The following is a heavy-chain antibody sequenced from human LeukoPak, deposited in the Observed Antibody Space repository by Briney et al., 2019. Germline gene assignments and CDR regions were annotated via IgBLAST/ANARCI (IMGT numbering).Heavy chain of an antibody. CDR3: ARSGAAALDY. Sequence: SETLSLTCTVSGGSISSYYWSWIRQPPGKGLEWIGYIYYSGSTNYNPSLKSRVTISVDTSKNQFSLKLSSVTAADTAVYYCARSGAAALDYWGQGTLVTVSS. CDR1: GGSISSYY. V-gene: IGHV4-59*01. D-gene: IGHD6-13*01. CDR2: IYYSGST. J-gene: IGHJ4*02.